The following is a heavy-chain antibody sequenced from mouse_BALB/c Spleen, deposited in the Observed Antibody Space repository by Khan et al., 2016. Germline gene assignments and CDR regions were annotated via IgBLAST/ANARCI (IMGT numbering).Heavy chain of an antibody. CDR1: GYTFTSYV. Sequence: VQLQQSGPELVKPGASVKMSCKASGYTFTSYVMHWVKQKPGQGLEWIGDINPYNDGTKYNEKFKGKATLTSDKSSSTAYLELSSLTSADSAVCYCARGPLYSMDYGGQGTAVTDAS. CDR2: INPYNDGT. J-gene: IGHJ4*01. V-gene: IGHV1S136*01. CDR3: ARGPLYSMDY.